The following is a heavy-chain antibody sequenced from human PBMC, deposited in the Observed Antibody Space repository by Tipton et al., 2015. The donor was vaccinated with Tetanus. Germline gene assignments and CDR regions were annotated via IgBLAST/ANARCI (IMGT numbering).Heavy chain of an antibody. Sequence: QLVQSGAEVKKPGASVKVSCKASGYTFTSYCISWVRQAPGQGLEWMGWISAYNGNTNYAQKLQGRVTMTPDTSTSTAYMGLRSLRSDDTAVYYCARDWSSKPRPFDPWGQGTLVTVSS. CDR2: ISAYNGNT. CDR3: ARDWSSKPRPFDP. J-gene: IGHJ5*02. CDR1: GYTFTSYC. V-gene: IGHV1-18*01.